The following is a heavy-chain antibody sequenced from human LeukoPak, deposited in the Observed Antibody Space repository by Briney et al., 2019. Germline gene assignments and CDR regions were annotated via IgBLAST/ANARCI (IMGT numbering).Heavy chain of an antibody. D-gene: IGHD6-13*01. J-gene: IGHJ4*02. CDR3: ARTAGYSRSWYYLDY. CDR2: IYHSGST. CDR1: GGSISSYS. Sequence: SETLSLTCSVSGGSISSYSWSWVRQPPGKGLEWIGEIYHSGSTNYNPSLKSRVTISVDKSKNQFSLKLTSVTAADTAVYYCARTAGYSRSWYYLDYWGQGALVTVSS. V-gene: IGHV4-4*02.